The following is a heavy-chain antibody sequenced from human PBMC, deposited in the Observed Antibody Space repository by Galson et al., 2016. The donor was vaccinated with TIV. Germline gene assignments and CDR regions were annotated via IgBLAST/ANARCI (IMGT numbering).Heavy chain of an antibody. J-gene: IGHJ4*02. CDR2: IYPGDSET. V-gene: IGHV5-51*01. D-gene: IGHD3/OR15-3a*01. CDR1: GYRFTNYW. CDR3: ARAFWTGNYFFDF. Sequence: QSGAEVKKSGESLRISCKGSGYRFTNYWIGWVRQMPGKGLEWVAIIYPGDSETRYSPSFQGQVTISADKSINTAFVQWSSLKASDTARYYCARAFWTGNYFFDFWGQGTLVTVSS.